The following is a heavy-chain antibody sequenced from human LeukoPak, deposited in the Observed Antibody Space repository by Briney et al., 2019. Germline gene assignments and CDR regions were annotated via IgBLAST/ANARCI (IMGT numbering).Heavy chain of an antibody. V-gene: IGHV1-8*01. CDR1: GYTFTSYD. Sequence: ASVKVSCKASGYTFTSYDINWVRQATGQGLEWMGRMNPNSGNTDFAQNFQGRVTMTRDTSISTAYMELSSLRSEDTAVYFCARVPGDDFWSGFRSDGFDIWGQGTMVTVSS. J-gene: IGHJ3*02. CDR3: ARVPGDDFWSGFRSDGFDI. CDR2: MNPNSGNT. D-gene: IGHD3-3*01.